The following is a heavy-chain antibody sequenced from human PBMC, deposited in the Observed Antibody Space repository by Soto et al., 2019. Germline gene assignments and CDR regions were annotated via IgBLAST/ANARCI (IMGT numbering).Heavy chain of an antibody. J-gene: IGHJ6*03. Sequence: SETLSLTCTVSGGSISSYYWSWIRQPPGKGLEWIGYIYYSGSTNYNPSLKSRVTISVDTSKNQFSLKLSSVTAADTAVYYCASWGPRPPNRYYMDVWGKGTTVTVSS. CDR1: GGSISSYY. V-gene: IGHV4-59*01. CDR3: ASWGPRPPNRYYMDV. D-gene: IGHD3-16*01. CDR2: IYYSGST.